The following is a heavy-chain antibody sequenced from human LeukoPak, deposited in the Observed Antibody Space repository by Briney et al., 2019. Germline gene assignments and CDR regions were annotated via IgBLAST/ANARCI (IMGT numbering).Heavy chain of an antibody. CDR2: IQSDESNK. Sequence: GGSLRLSCSASGFTSRNYGMHWVRQAPGKGLECVSFIQSDESNKYYSDSVKGRFTISRDNSKNMLYLQMSSLRPEDTAVYYCAKDLTSGWFFDYWGQGTLVTVSS. CDR1: GFTSRNYG. D-gene: IGHD6-19*01. V-gene: IGHV3-30*02. J-gene: IGHJ4*02. CDR3: AKDLTSGWFFDY.